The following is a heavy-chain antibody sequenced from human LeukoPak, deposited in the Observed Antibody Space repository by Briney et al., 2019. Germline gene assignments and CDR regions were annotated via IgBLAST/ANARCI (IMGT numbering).Heavy chain of an antibody. CDR3: ARDQWLGDAFDI. CDR2: ISAYNGNT. D-gene: IGHD6-19*01. J-gene: IGHJ3*02. V-gene: IGHV1-18*01. CDR1: GYTFTSYG. Sequence: ASVNVSCKASGYTFTSYGISWVRQAPGQGLEWMGWISAYNGNTNYAQKLQGRATMTTDTSTSTAYMELRSLRSDDTAVYYCARDQWLGDAFDIWGQGTMVTVSS.